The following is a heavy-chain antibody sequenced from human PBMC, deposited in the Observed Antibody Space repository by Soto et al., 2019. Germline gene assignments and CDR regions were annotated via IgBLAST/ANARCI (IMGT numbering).Heavy chain of an antibody. D-gene: IGHD3-16*02. J-gene: IGHJ4*02. CDR2: IYYSGST. CDR3: APYDYIWGSYREGNYFDY. V-gene: IGHV4-39*01. CDR1: GGSISSSSYY. Sequence: SETLSLTCPVSGGSISSSSYYWGWIRQPPGKGLEWIGSIYYSGSTYYNPSLKSRVTISVDTSKNQFSLKLSSVTAADTAVYYCAPYDYIWGSYREGNYFDYWGQGTLVTVSS.